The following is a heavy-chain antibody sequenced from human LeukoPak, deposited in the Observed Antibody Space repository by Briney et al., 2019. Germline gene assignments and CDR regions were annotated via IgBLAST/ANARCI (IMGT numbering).Heavy chain of an antibody. CDR3: ARGGTYYPCIDY. Sequence: ASVKVSCKASGYTFTSSYINWVRQAPGQRLEWMGWISAYNGRTNYAQKFQGRVTMTTDSSTSTAYMDLTSLRPDDTAVYYCARGGTYYPCIDYWGQGTLVTVSS. CDR1: GYTFTSSY. J-gene: IGHJ4*02. D-gene: IGHD1-26*01. V-gene: IGHV1-18*01. CDR2: ISAYNGRT.